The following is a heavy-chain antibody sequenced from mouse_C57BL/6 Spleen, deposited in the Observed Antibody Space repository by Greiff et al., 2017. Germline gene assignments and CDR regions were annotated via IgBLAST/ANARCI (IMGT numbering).Heavy chain of an antibody. CDR1: GYAFTNYL. J-gene: IGHJ3*01. CDR3: ARSSGGYGFAY. CDR2: INPGSGGT. V-gene: IGHV1-54*01. Sequence: QVQLQQSGAELVRPGTSVKVSCKASGYAFTNYLIEWVKQRPGQGLEWIGVINPGSGGTNYNEKFKGKATLTADKSSSTAYMQLSSLTSEDSAVYFCARSSGGYGFAYGGQGTLVTVSA. D-gene: IGHD2-2*01.